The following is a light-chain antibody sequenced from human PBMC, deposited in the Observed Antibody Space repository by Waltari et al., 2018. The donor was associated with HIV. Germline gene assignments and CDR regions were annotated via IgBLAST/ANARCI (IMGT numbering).Light chain of an antibody. Sequence: QSALTQPPSRSGSLGQSVPISCPGTSSYVGGYNYVSWYQQYPGEAPNLIIYDVNKRPSGVPDRFSGSKSGNTASLTVSGLQGEDEAQYYCSAYAGSNNLVLFGGGTKLTVL. J-gene: IGLJ2*01. CDR1: SSYVGGYNY. V-gene: IGLV2-8*01. CDR2: DVN. CDR3: SAYAGSNNLVL.